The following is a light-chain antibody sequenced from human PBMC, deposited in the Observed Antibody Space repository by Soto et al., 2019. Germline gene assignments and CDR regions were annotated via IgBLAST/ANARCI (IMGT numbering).Light chain of an antibody. CDR2: DAS. J-gene: IGKJ5*01. CDR3: QQRSNWPIT. Sequence: EIVMTQSPATLSLSPGEGVTLSCRASQSVSSYLAWYQQKPGQAPRLLIYDASNRATGIPVRFSGSGSGTDFTLTISSLEPEDFAVYYCQQRSNWPITFGQGTRLEIK. V-gene: IGKV3-11*01. CDR1: QSVSSY.